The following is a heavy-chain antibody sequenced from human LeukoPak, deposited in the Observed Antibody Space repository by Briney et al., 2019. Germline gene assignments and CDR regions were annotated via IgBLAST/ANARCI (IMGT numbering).Heavy chain of an antibody. CDR3: ARWGGALRYNWFDP. V-gene: IGHV4-30-2*01. D-gene: IGHD3-16*01. Sequence: SQTLSLICAVSGGSISSGGYSWIWIRQPPGKGLEWIGYIYRSGSTFYNPSLKSRVTISVDRSKNQFSLKLSSVTAADTAVYYCARWGGALRYNWFDPWGQGTLVTVSS. CDR2: IYRSGST. J-gene: IGHJ5*02. CDR1: GGSISSGGYS.